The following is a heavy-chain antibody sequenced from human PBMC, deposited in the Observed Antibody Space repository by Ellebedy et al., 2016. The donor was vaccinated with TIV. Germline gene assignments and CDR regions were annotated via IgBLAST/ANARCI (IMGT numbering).Heavy chain of an antibody. J-gene: IGHJ4*02. D-gene: IGHD3-10*01. V-gene: IGHV1-46*01. CDR3: ASYNHKKSKAFDY. Sequence: AASVKVSCKASGYTFTSFQMHWVRQAPGQGLEWMGIIDPSGGSTSYAQKFQGRVTMTKDTSTSTVYMELSSLRSEDTAVYYCASYNHKKSKAFDYWGQGSLVTVSS. CDR2: IDPSGGST. CDR1: GYTFTSFQ.